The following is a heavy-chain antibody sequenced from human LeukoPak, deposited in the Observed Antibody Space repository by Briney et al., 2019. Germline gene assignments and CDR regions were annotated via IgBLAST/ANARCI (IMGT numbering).Heavy chain of an antibody. V-gene: IGHV1-8*01. CDR3: ARESYDYVWGSYRYTPAPYDY. CDR1: GYTFTSYD. D-gene: IGHD3-16*02. CDR2: MNPNSGNT. Sequence: GASVKVSCKASGYTFTSYDINWVRQATGQGLEWMGWMNPNSGNTGYAQKFQGRVTMTRNTSISTAYMELSSLRSEDTAVYYCARESYDYVWGSYRYTPAPYDYWGQGTLVTVSS. J-gene: IGHJ4*02.